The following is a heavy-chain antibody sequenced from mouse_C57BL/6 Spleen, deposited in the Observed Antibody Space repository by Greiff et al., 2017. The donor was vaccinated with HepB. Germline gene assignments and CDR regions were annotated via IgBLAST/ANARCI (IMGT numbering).Heavy chain of an antibody. D-gene: IGHD2-3*01. J-gene: IGHJ2*01. CDR3: AREDGGYFDY. V-gene: IGHV5-16*01. Sequence: DVKLVESEGGLVQPGSSMKLSCTASGFTFSDYYMAWVRQVPEKGLEWVANINYDGSSTYYLDSLKSRFIISRDNAKNILYLQMSSLKSEDTATYYCAREDGGYFDYWGQGTTLTVSS. CDR1: GFTFSDYY. CDR2: INYDGSST.